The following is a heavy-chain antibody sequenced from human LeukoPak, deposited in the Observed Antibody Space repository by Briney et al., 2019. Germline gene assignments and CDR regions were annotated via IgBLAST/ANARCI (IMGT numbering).Heavy chain of an antibody. CDR1: GYTFINFA. Sequence: ASVKVSCKASGYTFINFAINWGRQAPGQRPEWMGWINAGNGNTKYSQEFQGRVTITRDTSASTAYMELSSLRSEDTAVYYCARENMKYYDILTGYLGFDYWGQGTLVTVSS. D-gene: IGHD3-9*01. CDR3: ARENMKYYDILTGYLGFDY. J-gene: IGHJ4*02. V-gene: IGHV1-3*01. CDR2: INAGNGNT.